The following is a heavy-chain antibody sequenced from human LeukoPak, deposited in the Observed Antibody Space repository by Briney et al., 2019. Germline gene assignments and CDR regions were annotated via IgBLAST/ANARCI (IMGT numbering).Heavy chain of an antibody. J-gene: IGHJ4*02. Sequence: ASVKVSCKASGYTFTGYYMHWVRQAPGQGLEWMGWINPNSGGTNYAQKFQGRVTMTRDTSISTAYMELSRLRSDDTAVYYCARDKYTMVRGVKYYFDYWGQGTLVTVSS. CDR1: GYTFTGYY. CDR2: INPNSGGT. D-gene: IGHD3-10*01. V-gene: IGHV1-2*02. CDR3: ARDKYTMVRGVKYYFDY.